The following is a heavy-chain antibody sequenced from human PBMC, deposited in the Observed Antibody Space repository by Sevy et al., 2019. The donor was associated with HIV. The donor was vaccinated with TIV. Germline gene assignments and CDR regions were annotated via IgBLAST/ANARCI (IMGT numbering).Heavy chain of an antibody. CDR2: IYHSGST. J-gene: IGHJ3*02. CDR1: GYSISSGYY. Sequence: SETLSLTCDVSGYSISSGYYGGWTRQPPGKGLEWIGSIYHSGSTYYNPSLKRRVTISVDTSKNQFSLKLRSVTAADTAVYYCARTLRGDFDSSASAFDIWGQGTMVTVSS. D-gene: IGHD3-22*01. CDR3: ARTLRGDFDSSASAFDI. V-gene: IGHV4-38-2*01.